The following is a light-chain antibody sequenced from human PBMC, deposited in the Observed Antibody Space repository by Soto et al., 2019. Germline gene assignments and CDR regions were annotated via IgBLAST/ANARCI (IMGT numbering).Light chain of an antibody. CDR1: SGSIGSTY. CDR2: EDN. V-gene: IGLV6-57*04. Sequence: NFMLTQPQSVSESPGKTVTISCTRSSGSIGSTYVQWYQQRPGSVPTTVLYEDNQRPSGVPDRFSGSIDSSSNSAFLTISGLEDDEEADYYCQAFDSSNMAFGGGTQLTVL. J-gene: IGLJ2*01. CDR3: QAFDSSNMA.